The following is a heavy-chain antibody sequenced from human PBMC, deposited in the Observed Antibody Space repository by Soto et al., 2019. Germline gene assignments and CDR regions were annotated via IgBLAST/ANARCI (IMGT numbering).Heavy chain of an antibody. V-gene: IGHV1-69*13. D-gene: IGHD3-22*01. CDR3: ATSTIVVVNSLRH. CDR2: IIPIFGTA. J-gene: IGHJ1*01. Sequence: SVKVSCKASGGTFSSYAISWVRQAPGQGLEWMGGIIPIFGTANYAQKFQGRVTITADESTSAAYMELSSLRSEDTAVYYCATSTIVVVNSLRHWGQGTLVTVSS. CDR1: GGTFSSYA.